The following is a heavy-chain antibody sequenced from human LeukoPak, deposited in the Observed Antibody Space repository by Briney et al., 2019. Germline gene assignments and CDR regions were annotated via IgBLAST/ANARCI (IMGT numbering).Heavy chain of an antibody. CDR1: GFTFSSYA. V-gene: IGHV3-30*04. CDR2: ISYDGSNK. D-gene: IGHD2-2*01. Sequence: GGSLRLSCAASGFTFSSYAMHWVRQAPGKGLEWVAVISYDGSNKYYADSVKGRFTISRDNSKNTLYLQMNSLRAEDTAVYYCARDRLVPADFFFVGITGPTDVWGQGTTVTVSS. CDR3: ARDRLVPADFFFVGITGPTDV. J-gene: IGHJ6*02.